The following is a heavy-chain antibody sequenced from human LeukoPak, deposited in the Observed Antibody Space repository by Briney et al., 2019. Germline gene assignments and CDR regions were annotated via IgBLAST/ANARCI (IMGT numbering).Heavy chain of an antibody. Sequence: SETLSLTCTVSGGSISSGGYYWGWIRQPPGKGLEWIGSIFYSGRTYYNPSFKSRVTISVDTSKNQFSLKMSSVTAADTAVYYCARLGQYCGSECYPPSFDYWGQGTQVTVSS. CDR1: GGSISSGGYY. CDR3: ARLGQYCGSECYPPSFDY. J-gene: IGHJ4*02. V-gene: IGHV4-39*01. D-gene: IGHD2-21*01. CDR2: IFYSGRT.